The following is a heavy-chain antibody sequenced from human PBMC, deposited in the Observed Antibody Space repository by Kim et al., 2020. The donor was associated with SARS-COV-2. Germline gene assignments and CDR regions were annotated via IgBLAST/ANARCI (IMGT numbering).Heavy chain of an antibody. Sequence: SVKVSCKASGGTFSSYAISWVRQAPGQGLEWMGGIIPIFGTANYAQKFQGRVTITADESTSTAYMELSSLRSEDTAVYYCARERGRYSYGSAWFDPWGQGTLVTVSS. J-gene: IGHJ5*02. V-gene: IGHV1-69*13. CDR1: GGTFSSYA. CDR3: ARERGRYSYGSAWFDP. CDR2: IIPIFGTA. D-gene: IGHD5-18*01.